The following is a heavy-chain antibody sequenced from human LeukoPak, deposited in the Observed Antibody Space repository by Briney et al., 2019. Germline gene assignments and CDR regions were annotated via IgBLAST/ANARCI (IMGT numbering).Heavy chain of an antibody. CDR3: ARDFFYYYDSSGPPDY. J-gene: IGHJ4*02. V-gene: IGHV3-21*01. CDR2: ISSSSSYI. Sequence: GGSLRLSCAASGFIFSSYSMNWVRQAPGKGLEWVSSISSSSSYIYYADSVKGRFTISRDNAKNSLYLQMNSLRAEDTAVYYCARDFFYYYDSSGPPDYWGQGTLVTVSS. CDR1: GFIFSSYS. D-gene: IGHD3-22*01.